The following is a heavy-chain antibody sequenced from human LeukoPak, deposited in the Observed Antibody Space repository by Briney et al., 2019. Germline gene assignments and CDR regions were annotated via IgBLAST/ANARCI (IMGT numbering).Heavy chain of an antibody. CDR1: GYSFPTYW. J-gene: IGHJ4*02. D-gene: IGHD5-18*01. Sequence: GESLKISCKGSGYSFPTYWIGWVRQLPGKGLEWMGIIYPGDSATRYSPSFQGQVTISADESISPAYLQWSSLKASDTAMYYCARALTVAREYNYGYGYWGQGTLVTVSS. V-gene: IGHV5-51*01. CDR3: ARALTVAREYNYGYGY. CDR2: IYPGDSAT.